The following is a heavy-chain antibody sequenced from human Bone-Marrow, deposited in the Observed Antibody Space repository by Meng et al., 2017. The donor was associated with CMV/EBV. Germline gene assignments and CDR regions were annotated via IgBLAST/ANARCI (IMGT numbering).Heavy chain of an antibody. CDR1: GHTFTSYD. Sequence: ASVKVSCKASGHTFTSYDINWVRQATGQGLEWMGWMNPNSGNTGYAQKFQGRVTITRNTSISTAYMELSSLRSEDTAVYYCARGLPLGYCSGGSCPEVWFDPWGQGTLVTVSS. D-gene: IGHD2-15*01. CDR3: ARGLPLGYCSGGSCPEVWFDP. J-gene: IGHJ5*02. V-gene: IGHV1-8*03. CDR2: MNPNSGNT.